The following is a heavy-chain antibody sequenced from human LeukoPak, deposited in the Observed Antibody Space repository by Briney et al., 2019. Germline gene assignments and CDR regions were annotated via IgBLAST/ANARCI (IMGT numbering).Heavy chain of an antibody. V-gene: IGHV1-69*13. D-gene: IGHD6-13*01. CDR3: AREKPGYRHFDY. CDR1: GGTFSSYA. J-gene: IGHJ4*02. CDR2: IIPIFGTA. Sequence: GASVKVSCKASGGTFSSYAISWVRQAPGQGLEWMGGIIPIFGTANYAQKFQGRVTITADESTSTAYMELSSLRSEDTAVYYCAREKPGYRHFDYWGQGTLVTVSS.